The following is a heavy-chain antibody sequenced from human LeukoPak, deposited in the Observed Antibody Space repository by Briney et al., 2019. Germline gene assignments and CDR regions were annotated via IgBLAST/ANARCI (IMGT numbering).Heavy chain of an antibody. CDR2: IYYTGST. J-gene: IGHJ3*01. D-gene: IGHD3-22*01. V-gene: IGHV4-59*01. CDR1: GGSISTYY. CDR3: ARDLRIYYYDSSGYSPYDAFDF. Sequence: SETLSLTCTVSGGSISTYYWSWIRQPPGKGLEWIGYIYYTGSTSYNPSLKSRVTMSLDTSKNQFSLQLNSVTAADTAVYYCARDLRIYYYDSSGYSPYDAFDFWGQGTMVTVSS.